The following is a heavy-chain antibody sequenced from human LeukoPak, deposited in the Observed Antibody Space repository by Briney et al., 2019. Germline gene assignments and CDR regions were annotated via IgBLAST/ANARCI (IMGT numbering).Heavy chain of an antibody. J-gene: IGHJ4*02. CDR2: ISSSSSYI. V-gene: IGHV3-21*01. CDR1: GLTFSSYS. D-gene: IGHD6-13*01. CDR3: ASPYSSRWYELCY. Sequence: GGSLRLSCAASGLTFSSYSMNWVRQAPGKGLEWVSSISSSSSYIYYADSVKGRFTISRDNAKNSLYLQMNSLRAEDTAVYYCASPYSSRWYELCYWGQGTLVTVSS.